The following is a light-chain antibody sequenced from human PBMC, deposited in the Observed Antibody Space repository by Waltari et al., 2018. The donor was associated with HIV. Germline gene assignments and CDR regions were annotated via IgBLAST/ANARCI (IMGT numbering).Light chain of an antibody. CDR3: QQHGTSPLT. CDR1: QSVSSSY. V-gene: IGKV3-20*01. CDR2: GAS. Sequence: EIVLTRSPGTLSLSPGERATLSCRASQSVSSSYLAWYQHQPGQGPRLLISGASSRATGIPDRFSGSGSGTDFTLTISRLETEDFAVYYCQQHGTSPLTFGGGTKVEIK. J-gene: IGKJ4*01.